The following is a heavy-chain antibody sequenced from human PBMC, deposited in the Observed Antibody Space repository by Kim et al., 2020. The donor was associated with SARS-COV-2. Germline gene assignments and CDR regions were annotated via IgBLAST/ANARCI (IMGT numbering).Heavy chain of an antibody. V-gene: IGHV3-21*01. CDR1: GFTISSDT. J-gene: IGHJ4*02. CDR2: LTTSRHYT. CDR3: AYFVSSGNFGDSFDY. Sequence: GGSLRLSCAASGFTISSDTMNWVRQAPGKGLEWVSSLTTSRHYTYYADSVKGRFTISRDSSKNSLFLQMNSLRAEDTAIYYCAYFVSSGNFGDSFDYWGQGALVTVSS. D-gene: IGHD1-26*01.